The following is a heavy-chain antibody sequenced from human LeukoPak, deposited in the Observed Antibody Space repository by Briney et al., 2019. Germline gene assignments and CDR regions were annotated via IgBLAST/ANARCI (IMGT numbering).Heavy chain of an antibody. V-gene: IGHV3-49*04. CDR2: IRSRAYGATT. CDR3: SRADYYGSGSPISLDV. CDR1: GFTFSDYH. Sequence: PGRSLRLSCAASGFTFSDYHMSWVRQAPGKGLEWVGFIRSRAYGATTEYAASVKGRFTISRDDSKSIAYLQMNSLKTEDTAVYYCSRADYYGSGSPISLDVWGKGTTVTVS. D-gene: IGHD3-10*01. J-gene: IGHJ6*03.